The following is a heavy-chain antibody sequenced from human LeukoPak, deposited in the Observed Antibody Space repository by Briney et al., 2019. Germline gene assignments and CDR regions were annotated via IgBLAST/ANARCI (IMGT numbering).Heavy chain of an antibody. CDR2: IYYSGST. Sequence: PSETLSLTCTVSGGSISSSSYYWGWIRQPPGKGLEWIGSIYYSGSTYYNPSLKSRVTISVDTSKNQFSLKLSSVTAADTAVYYCARTPKTTVGSLYLDYWGQGTLVTVSS. J-gene: IGHJ4*02. V-gene: IGHV4-39*01. D-gene: IGHD4-23*01. CDR1: GGSISSSSYY. CDR3: ARTPKTTVGSLYLDY.